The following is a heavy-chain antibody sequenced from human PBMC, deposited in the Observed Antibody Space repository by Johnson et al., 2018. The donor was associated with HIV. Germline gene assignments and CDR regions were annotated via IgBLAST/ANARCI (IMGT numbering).Heavy chain of an antibody. V-gene: IGHV3-11*04. Sequence: VQLVESGGGLVKPGGSLRLSCAASGFTFSDYSMSWIRQAPGKGLEWVSSISGSGGTTYYADSVKGRFTISRDNAKNSLYLQMNSLRGEDSAVYYCARDTSIAAARAFDIWGQGTMVTVSS. CDR2: ISGSGGTT. CDR3: ARDTSIAAARAFDI. J-gene: IGHJ3*02. D-gene: IGHD6-6*01. CDR1: GFTFSDYS.